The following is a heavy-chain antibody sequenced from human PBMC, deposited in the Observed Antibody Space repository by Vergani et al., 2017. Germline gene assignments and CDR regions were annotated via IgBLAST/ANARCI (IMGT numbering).Heavy chain of an antibody. Sequence: QVQLVESGGGVVQPGRSLRLSCAASGFTFSSYAMHWVRQAPGKGLEWVAVISYDGSNKYYADSVKGRFTISRDNSKNTLYLQMNSLRAEDTAVYYCARDLTAYKYYGSGSYGDYWGQGTLVTVSS. D-gene: IGHD3-10*01. J-gene: IGHJ4*02. V-gene: IGHV3-30-3*01. CDR1: GFTFSSYA. CDR2: ISYDGSNK. CDR3: ARDLTAYKYYGSGSYGDY.